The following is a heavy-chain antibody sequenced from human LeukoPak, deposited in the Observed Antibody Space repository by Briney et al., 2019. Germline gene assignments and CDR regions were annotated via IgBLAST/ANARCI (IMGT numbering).Heavy chain of an antibody. J-gene: IGHJ4*02. D-gene: IGHD3-22*01. CDR3: ARDGRWINYYDGSSPV. CDR2: ISGGDPTT. Sequence: GGSLRLSCAASDFSFTTYAMSWVRQAPGKGLEWVSSISGGDPTTYYADSVKGRFTISRDNAKNSLYLQMNSLRVEDTAVYYCARDGRWINYYDGSSPVWGQGTLVTVSS. V-gene: IGHV3-23*01. CDR1: DFSFTTYA.